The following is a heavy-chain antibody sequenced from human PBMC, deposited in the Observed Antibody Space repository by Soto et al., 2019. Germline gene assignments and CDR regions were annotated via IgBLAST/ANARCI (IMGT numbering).Heavy chain of an antibody. CDR2: IYPGDSDT. J-gene: IGHJ4*02. CDR3: ERPSKSGIQLSHLDY. V-gene: IGHV5-51*01. Sequence: GESLKISCKGSGYSFTSHWIGWVRQMPGKGLEWMGIIYPGDSDTRYSPSFQGQVTISADKSISTAYLQWSSLKASDTAMYYCERPSKSGIQLSHLDYWGQGTLVTVSS. D-gene: IGHD5-18*01. CDR1: GYSFTSHW.